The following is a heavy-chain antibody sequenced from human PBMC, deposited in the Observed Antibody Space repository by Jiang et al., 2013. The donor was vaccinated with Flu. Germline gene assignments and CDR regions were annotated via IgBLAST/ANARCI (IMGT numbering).Heavy chain of an antibody. D-gene: IGHD1-26*01. Sequence: QSGSELKEPGASVKVSCKASGYSFTSNGINWVRQAPGQGLEWMGWINPNTGNPTYAEGFTGRFVFSLDTSVSTAYLQISSLEAEDTAVYYCARRRGNYYLDYWGQGTLVTVSS. CDR1: GYSFTSNG. J-gene: IGHJ4*02. CDR2: INPNTGNP. V-gene: IGHV7-4-1*02. CDR3: ARRRGNYYLDY.